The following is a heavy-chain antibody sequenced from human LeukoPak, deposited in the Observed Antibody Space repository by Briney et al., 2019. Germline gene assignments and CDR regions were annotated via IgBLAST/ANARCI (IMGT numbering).Heavy chain of an antibody. CDR2: ISGSGGST. Sequence: GGXXRLSCAASGFTFSSYAMSWVRQAPGKGLEWVSAISGSGGSTYYADSVKGGFTISRDNSKNTLYLQMNSLRAEDTAVYYCAKVDSGWWRTIFDYWGQGTLVTVSS. J-gene: IGHJ4*02. CDR1: GFTFSSYA. V-gene: IGHV3-23*01. D-gene: IGHD6-13*01. CDR3: AKVDSGWWRTIFDY.